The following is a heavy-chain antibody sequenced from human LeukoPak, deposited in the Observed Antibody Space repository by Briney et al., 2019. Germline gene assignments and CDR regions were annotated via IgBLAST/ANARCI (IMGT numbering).Heavy chain of an antibody. V-gene: IGHV4-59*08. Sequence: SETLSLTCTVSGGSISSYYWSWIRQPPGKGLEWIGYIYYSGSTNYNPSLKSRVTISVDTSKNQFSLKLSSVTAADTAVYYCAGHYGMDVWGQGTTVTVSS. CDR3: AGHYGMDV. J-gene: IGHJ6*02. CDR1: GGSISSYY. CDR2: IYYSGST.